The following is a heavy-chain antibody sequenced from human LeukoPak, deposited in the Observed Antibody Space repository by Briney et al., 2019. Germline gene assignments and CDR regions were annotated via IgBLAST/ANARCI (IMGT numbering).Heavy chain of an antibody. CDR1: GFTFSSYA. Sequence: PGGSLRLSCAASGFTFSSYAMSWVRQAPGKGLEWVSSISSSSSYIYYADSVKGRFTISRDNAKNSLYLQMNSLRAEDTAVYYCARELLWFGESNWGQGTLVTVSS. CDR3: ARELLWFGESN. V-gene: IGHV3-21*01. J-gene: IGHJ4*02. D-gene: IGHD3-10*01. CDR2: ISSSSSYI.